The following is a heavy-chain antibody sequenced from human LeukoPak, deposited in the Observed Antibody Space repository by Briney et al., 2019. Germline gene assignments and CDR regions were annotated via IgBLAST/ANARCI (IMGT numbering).Heavy chain of an antibody. Sequence: SETLSLTRTVSGGSISSGDYYWSWIRQPPGKGLEWIGYIYYSGSTYYNPSLKSRVTISVDTSKNQFSLKLSSVTAADTAVYYCARDKCSSTSCYFDHWGQGTLVTVSS. D-gene: IGHD2-2*01. CDR1: GGSISSGDYY. CDR2: IYYSGST. CDR3: ARDKCSSTSCYFDH. J-gene: IGHJ4*02. V-gene: IGHV4-30-4*08.